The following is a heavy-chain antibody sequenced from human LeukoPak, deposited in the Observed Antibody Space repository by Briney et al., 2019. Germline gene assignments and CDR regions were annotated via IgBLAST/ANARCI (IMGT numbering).Heavy chain of an antibody. Sequence: PGGSLRLSCAASGFTFRSYGMHGPRKAPGKGLEWVAVISYVGNNKYYADSVKGRSTISRDHSKNTLYLQMNSLRAEHTAVYYRGNAVRRHDFVWRSYRLFDYWGQGTLVTVYS. CDR1: GFTFRSYG. CDR2: ISYVGNNK. CDR3: GNAVRRHDFVWRSYRLFDY. D-gene: IGHD3-16*02. V-gene: IGHV3-30*18. J-gene: IGHJ4*02.